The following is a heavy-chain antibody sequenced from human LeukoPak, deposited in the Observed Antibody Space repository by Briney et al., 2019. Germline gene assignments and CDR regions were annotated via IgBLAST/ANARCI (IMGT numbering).Heavy chain of an antibody. CDR3: ARGTLYSSSPFDY. J-gene: IGHJ4*02. CDR1: GGTFSSYA. CDR2: IIPILGIA. D-gene: IGHD6-6*01. V-gene: IGHV1-69*04. Sequence: ASVKVSCKASGGTFSSYAISWVRQAPGQGLEWMGRIIPILGIANYAQKFQGRVTITADKSTSTAYMELSSLRSEDTAVYYCARGTLYSSSPFDYWGQGTLVTVPS.